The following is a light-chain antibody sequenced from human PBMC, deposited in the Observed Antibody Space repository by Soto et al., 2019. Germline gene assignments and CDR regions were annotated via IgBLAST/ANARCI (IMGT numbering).Light chain of an antibody. CDR1: QSVSSSY. J-gene: IGKJ1*01. CDR3: QQYGYSFRA. CDR2: GAS. V-gene: IGKV3-20*01. Sequence: EILLTQSPGTLSLSPGERATLSCRASQSVSSSYLSWYQLKPGQAPRLLIYGASSMATGIPDRFSGSGSGTDFTLTISRREPEDFAVYYCQQYGYSFRAFGQGTKVEL.